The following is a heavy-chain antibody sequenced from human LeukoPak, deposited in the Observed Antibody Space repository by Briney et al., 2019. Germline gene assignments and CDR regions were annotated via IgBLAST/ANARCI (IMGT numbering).Heavy chain of an antibody. J-gene: IGHJ4*02. CDR2: IYYSGST. CDR1: GVSISSGDYY. Sequence: SETLSLTCTVSGVSISSGDYYWSWIRQPPGKGLEWIGYIYYSGSTYYNPSLKSRVTISVDTSKNQFSLKLSSVTAADTAVYYCARLNRYCSTTGCYDYWGPGTLVTVSS. CDR3: ARLNRYCSTTGCYDY. D-gene: IGHD2-2*01. V-gene: IGHV4-30-4*01.